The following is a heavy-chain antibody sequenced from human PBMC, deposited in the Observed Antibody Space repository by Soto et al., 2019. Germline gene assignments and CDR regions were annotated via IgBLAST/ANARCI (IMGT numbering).Heavy chain of an antibody. J-gene: IGHJ4*02. CDR2: INHSGST. CDR1: GGSFSGYY. Sequence: PSETLSLTCAVYGGSFSGYYWSWIHQPPGKGLEWIGEINHSGSTNYNPSLKSRVTISVDTSKNQFSLKLSSVTAADTALYYCARVASVGPHRYYYSSGYYLSSQTMDFDYWGQGTLVTVSS. V-gene: IGHV4-34*01. D-gene: IGHD3-22*01. CDR3: ARVASVGPHRYYYSSGYYLSSQTMDFDY.